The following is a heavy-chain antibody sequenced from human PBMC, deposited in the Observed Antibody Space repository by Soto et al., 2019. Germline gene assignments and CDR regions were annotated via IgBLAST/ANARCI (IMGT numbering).Heavy chain of an antibody. CDR3: VKVGRDWHSRGSFVF. J-gene: IGHJ4*03. Sequence: PGGSLRLSCVASEVTFASYDMDWVRQAPGKGLEWVSLITSGGGGANYADSVKGRFTISRDNSKNTLYLQMNSLGAEDTAIYHCVKVGRDWHSRGSFVFWCPGTLLTV. V-gene: IGHV3-23*01. D-gene: IGHD2-21*02. CDR2: ITSGGGGA. CDR1: EVTFASYD.